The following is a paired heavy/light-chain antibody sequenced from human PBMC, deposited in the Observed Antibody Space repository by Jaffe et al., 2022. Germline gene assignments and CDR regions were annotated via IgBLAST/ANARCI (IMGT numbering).Heavy chain of an antibody. Sequence: QVQLVESGGGVVQPGGSLRLSCATSGFTFNNFGMNWVRQAPGKGLEWVAFIGYDGNKIYYADSVKGRVTISRDNSKNTMYLQMSSLRAEDTAMYYCAKDVRRDGNRYFDYWGQGTLVTISS. CDR3: AKDVRRDGNRYFDY. J-gene: IGHJ4*02. V-gene: IGHV3-30*02. CDR2: IGYDGNKI. CDR1: GFTFNNFG.
Light chain of an antibody. J-gene: IGKJ1*01. CDR3: QQYNSLWT. CDR2: EAS. CDR1: QSIRNW. V-gene: IGKV1-5*03. Sequence: DIQMTQSPPTLSVSVGDRVTITCRASQSIRNWLAWYQQKPGKAPKLLIHEASSLESGVPSRFSGSGSGTEFTLTISSLQPDDFATYYCQQYNSLWTFGQGTKVE.